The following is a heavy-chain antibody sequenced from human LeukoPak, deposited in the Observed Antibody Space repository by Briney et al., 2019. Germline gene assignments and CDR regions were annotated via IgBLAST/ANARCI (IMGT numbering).Heavy chain of an antibody. J-gene: IGHJ4*02. D-gene: IGHD2-2*01. CDR1: GFTFGDYA. CDR3: TRGLIVVVPAAMDY. Sequence: PGGSLRLSCTASGFTFGDYAMSWVRQAPGKGLEWVGFIRSEAYGGTTEYAASVKCRFTISKDDSKSIAYLQMNSLKNEDTDVYYCTRGLIVVVPAAMDYWGQGTLVTVSS. CDR2: IRSEAYGGTT. V-gene: IGHV3-49*04.